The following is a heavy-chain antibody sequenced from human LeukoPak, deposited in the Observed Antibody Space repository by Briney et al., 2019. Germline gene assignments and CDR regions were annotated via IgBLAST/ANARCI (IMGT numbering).Heavy chain of an antibody. CDR2: IRSSGTTI. D-gene: IGHD2-2*01. Sequence: GGSLRLSCEASGFSFSAYSMSWVRQAPGKGLEWISYIRSSGTTIYYADSVKGRFTISRDNAENSMYLQMNSLRVEDTAVYFCARDSRSHCGTDACYGPYFDYWGQGTLVAVSS. CDR1: GFSFSAYS. J-gene: IGHJ4*02. V-gene: IGHV3-48*01. CDR3: ARDSRSHCGTDACYGPYFDY.